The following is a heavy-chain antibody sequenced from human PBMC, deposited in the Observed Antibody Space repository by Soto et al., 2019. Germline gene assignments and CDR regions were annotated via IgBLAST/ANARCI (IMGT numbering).Heavy chain of an antibody. J-gene: IGHJ5*02. V-gene: IGHV1-18*01. CDR2: ISADNGNT. CDR1: GYTFTSYG. D-gene: IGHD3-10*01. CDR3: ATLLSKDGFGEFINWFDP. Sequence: GASVKVSCKASGYTFTSYGISWVRQAPGQGLEWMGWISADNGNTNYAQKLQGRVTMTTDTSTDTAYMELSSLRSEDTAVYYCATLLSKDGFGEFINWFDPWGQGTLVTVSS.